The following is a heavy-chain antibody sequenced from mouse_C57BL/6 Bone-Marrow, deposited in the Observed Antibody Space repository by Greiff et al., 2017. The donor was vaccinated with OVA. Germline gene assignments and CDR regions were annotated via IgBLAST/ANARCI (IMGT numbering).Heavy chain of an antibody. CDR2: IYIGNGYT. J-gene: IGHJ2*01. V-gene: IGHV1-58*01. Sequence: VQLQQSGAELVRPGSSVKMSCKTSGYTFTSYGINWVKQRPGQGLEWIGYIYIGNGYTEYNEKFKGKATLTSDTSSSTAYMQLSSLTSEDSAIYCCASDRVQYPRFFYYFDYWGQGTTLTVSS. D-gene: IGHD1-1*01. CDR1: GYTFTSYG. CDR3: ASDRVQYPRFFYYFDY.